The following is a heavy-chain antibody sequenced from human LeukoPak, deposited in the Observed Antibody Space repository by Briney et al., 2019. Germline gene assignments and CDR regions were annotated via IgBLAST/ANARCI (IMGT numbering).Heavy chain of an antibody. V-gene: IGHV4-4*07. CDR1: GGSISSYY. CDR3: ARSPGSGWYYFDY. J-gene: IGHJ4*02. Sequence: SETLSLTCTVSGGSISSYYWSWIRKPAGKGLEWIGRIYTSGSTNYNPSLKSRVTISVDESKNQFSLKLSSVTAADTAVYYCARSPGSGWYYFDYWGQGTLVTVSS. D-gene: IGHD6-19*01. CDR2: IYTSGST.